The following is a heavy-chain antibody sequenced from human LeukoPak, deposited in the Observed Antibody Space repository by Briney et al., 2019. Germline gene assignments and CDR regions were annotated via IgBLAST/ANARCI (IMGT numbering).Heavy chain of an antibody. CDR2: IYPGDSDT. V-gene: IGHV5-51*01. D-gene: IGHD3-10*01. CDR1: GYSFTSYW. Sequence: RGESLQISCKGSGYSFTSYWIGWVRQMPGKGLEWMGIIYPGDSDTRYSPSFQGQVTISADKSISTAYLQWSSLKASDTAMYYCARRYYGSGSLYSPFDYWGQGTLVTVSS. J-gene: IGHJ4*02. CDR3: ARRYYGSGSLYSPFDY.